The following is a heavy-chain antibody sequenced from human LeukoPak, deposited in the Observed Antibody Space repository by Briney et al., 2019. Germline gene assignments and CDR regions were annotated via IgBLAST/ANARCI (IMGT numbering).Heavy chain of an antibody. J-gene: IGHJ4*02. CDR1: GFTFSSYA. CDR2: ISYDGSNK. D-gene: IGHD6-19*01. V-gene: IGHV3-30-3*01. CDR3: ARGRQWLVDY. Sequence: GGSLRLSCAASGFTFSSYAMHWVRQAPGKGLEWVAVISYDGSNKYYADSVKGRFTISRDNSKNTLYLQMDSLRAEDTAVYYCARGRQWLVDYWGQGTLVTVSS.